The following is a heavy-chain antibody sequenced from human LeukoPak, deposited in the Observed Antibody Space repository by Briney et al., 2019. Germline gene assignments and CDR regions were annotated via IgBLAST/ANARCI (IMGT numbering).Heavy chain of an antibody. Sequence: GGSLRLSCAASGFTFSSYSMSWVRQAPGKGLEWVSSISSSSSYIYYADSVKGRLTISRDNAKNSLYLQMNSLRAEDTAVYYCARDRLGYCSSTSCYGWGQGTLVTVSS. CDR2: ISSSSSYI. V-gene: IGHV3-21*01. CDR1: GFTFSSYS. CDR3: ARDRLGYCSSTSCYG. J-gene: IGHJ4*02. D-gene: IGHD2-2*01.